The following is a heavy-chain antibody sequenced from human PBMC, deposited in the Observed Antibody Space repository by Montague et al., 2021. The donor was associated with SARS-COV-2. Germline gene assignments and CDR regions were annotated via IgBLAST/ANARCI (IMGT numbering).Heavy chain of an antibody. D-gene: IGHD5-12*01. J-gene: IGHJ6*03. V-gene: IGHV3-48*03. Sequence: SLRPSCAASGFTFSSYEMNWVRQAPGKGLEWVSYISSSGVTIYYADSVKGRFTISRDYAKNSLYLQMNSLRAEDTAVYYCARLRGYDYGLLYYYYMDVWGKGTTVTVSS. CDR3: ARLRGYDYGLLYYYYMDV. CDR2: ISSSGVTI. CDR1: GFTFSSYE.